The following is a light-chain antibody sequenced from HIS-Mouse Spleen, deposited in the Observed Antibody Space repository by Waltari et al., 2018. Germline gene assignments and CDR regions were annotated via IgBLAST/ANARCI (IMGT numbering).Light chain of an antibody. J-gene: IGKJ2*01. V-gene: IGKV3-11*01. CDR3: QQANSFPHT. Sequence: EIVLTQSPATLSLSPGERATLSCRASQSVSSYLAWYQQKPGQAPRLLIYAASSLQSGVPSRFSGSGSGTDFTLTISSLQPEDFATYYCQQANSFPHTFGQGTKLEIK. CDR1: QSVSSY. CDR2: AAS.